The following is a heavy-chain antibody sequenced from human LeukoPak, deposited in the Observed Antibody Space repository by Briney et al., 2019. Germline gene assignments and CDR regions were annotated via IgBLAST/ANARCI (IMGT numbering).Heavy chain of an antibody. Sequence: SGGSLRLSCAASGFTFSSYAMSWVRQAPGKGLEWVSGISGSGGSTYYADSVKGRFTIPRDNSKNTLYLQMNSLRAEDTAVYYCAKNREWIQLWFDYWGQGTLVTVSS. CDR2: ISGSGGST. CDR3: AKNREWIQLWFDY. CDR1: GFTFSSYA. D-gene: IGHD5-18*01. V-gene: IGHV3-23*01. J-gene: IGHJ4*02.